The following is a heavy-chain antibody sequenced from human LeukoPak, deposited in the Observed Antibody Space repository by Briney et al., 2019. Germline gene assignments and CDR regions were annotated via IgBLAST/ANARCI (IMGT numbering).Heavy chain of an antibody. J-gene: IGHJ4*02. CDR1: GGSFSGYY. D-gene: IGHD5-18*01. Sequence: SETLSLTCAVYGGSFSGYYWSWIRQPPGKGLEWIGEINHSGSTNYNPSLKSRVTISVDTSKNQFSLKLSSVTAADTAVYYCARVGVXDTAMPXYXFDYWGQGTLVTVS. CDR2: INHSGST. CDR3: ARVGVXDTAMPXYXFDY. V-gene: IGHV4-34*01.